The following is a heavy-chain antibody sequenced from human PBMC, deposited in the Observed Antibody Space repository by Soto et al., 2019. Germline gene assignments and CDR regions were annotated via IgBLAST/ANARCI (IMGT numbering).Heavy chain of an antibody. CDR1: GYTFSNYW. Sequence: PGESLKISCEGSGYTFSNYWIGWVRQMPGKGLEWMGIIYPDDSDTRYSPSFQGQVTISADKSINTAYLQWSGLKASDTAIYYCARQRQYQLIVDYFDYWGQGTLVTVSS. CDR2: IYPDDSDT. CDR3: ARQRQYQLIVDYFDY. V-gene: IGHV5-51*01. J-gene: IGHJ4*02. D-gene: IGHD1-1*01.